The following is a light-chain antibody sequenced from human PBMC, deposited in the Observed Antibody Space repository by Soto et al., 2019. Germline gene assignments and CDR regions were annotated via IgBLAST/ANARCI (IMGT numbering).Light chain of an antibody. CDR1: QGISNY. J-gene: IGKJ3*01. CDR2: ADS. Sequence: DIQMTQSPSSLSAFVGARVTITCRASQGISNYLAWYQQNPGRVPTLLIYADSTLRSGVPSRFSGSGSGTDFTLTISSLQPEDVASYYCQEYKTAPFIFGPGTKVDIK. V-gene: IGKV1-27*01. CDR3: QEYKTAPFI.